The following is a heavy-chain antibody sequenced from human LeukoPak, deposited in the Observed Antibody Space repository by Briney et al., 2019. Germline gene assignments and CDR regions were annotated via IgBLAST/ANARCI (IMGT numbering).Heavy chain of an antibody. CDR3: AKVIYYDSSGSPPPWFDP. CDR2: IKQDGSEK. J-gene: IGHJ5*02. CDR1: GFTFSSYW. V-gene: IGHV3-7*03. Sequence: GGSLRLSCAASGFTFSSYWMSWVRQAPGKGLEWVANIKQDGSEKYYVDSVKGRFTISRDNAKNSLYLQMNSLRPEDTAVYYCAKVIYYDSSGSPPPWFDPWGQGTLVTVSS. D-gene: IGHD3-22*01.